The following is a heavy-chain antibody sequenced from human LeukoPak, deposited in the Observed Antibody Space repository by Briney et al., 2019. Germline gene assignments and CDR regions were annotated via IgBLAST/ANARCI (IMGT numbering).Heavy chain of an antibody. CDR2: RCDDGRD. J-gene: IGHJ1*01. D-gene: IGHD5-12*01. CDR3: ARTTRVAPDGRAEYFED. CDR1: GVSISTSC. V-gene: IGHV4-59*03. Sequence: SETLSLTCTVSGVSISTSCWSWIRQSPGRGLEWIGYRCDDGRDLYNPSLRSRVSRVTISVDASEKQFSLSLRSVTAADTAMYYCARTTRVAPDGRAEYFEDWGRGTLVIVSS.